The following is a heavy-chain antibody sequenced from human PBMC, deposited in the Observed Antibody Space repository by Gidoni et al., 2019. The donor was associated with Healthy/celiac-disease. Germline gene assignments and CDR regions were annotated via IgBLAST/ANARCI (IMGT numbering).Heavy chain of an antibody. CDR2: ISYDGSNK. CDR3: ANGGDYYDSSGYSAFQH. CDR1: GFTFSSYG. V-gene: IGHV3-30*18. Sequence: QVQLVESGGGVVQPGRSLRLSCAASGFTFSSYGMHWVRQAPGKGLGWGVVISYDGSNKYYADSVKGRFTISRDNSKNTLYLQMNSLRAEDTAVYYCANGGDYYDSSGYSAFQHWGQGTLVTVSS. D-gene: IGHD3-22*01. J-gene: IGHJ1*01.